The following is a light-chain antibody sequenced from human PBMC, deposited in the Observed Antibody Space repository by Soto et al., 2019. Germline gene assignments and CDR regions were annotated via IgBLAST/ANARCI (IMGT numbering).Light chain of an antibody. CDR1: SSNIGSRP. Sequence: QSVLTQPPSASGTPGQRVTISCSGGSSNIGSRPVPWFQHLPGTAPKLLIYQNLQRPSGVPDRFSGSKSGTSASLAISGLRSDDEADYYCATWDDSLRGWVFGGGTKLTVL. CDR2: QNL. J-gene: IGLJ3*02. CDR3: ATWDDSLRGWV. V-gene: IGLV1-47*01.